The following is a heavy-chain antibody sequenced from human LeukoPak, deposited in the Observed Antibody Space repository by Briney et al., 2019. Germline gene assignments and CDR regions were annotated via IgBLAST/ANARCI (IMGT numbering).Heavy chain of an antibody. CDR3: ARGGRDGYN. CDR1: GGSFSGYY. V-gene: IGHV4-34*01. J-gene: IGHJ4*02. CDR2: INHSGST. D-gene: IGHD5-24*01. Sequence: SETLSLTCAVYGGSFSGYYRSSIRQPPGKGLEWIGEINHSGSTNYNPSLKSRVTISVDTSKNQFSLKLSSVTAADTAVYYYARGGRDGYNWGQGTLVTVSS.